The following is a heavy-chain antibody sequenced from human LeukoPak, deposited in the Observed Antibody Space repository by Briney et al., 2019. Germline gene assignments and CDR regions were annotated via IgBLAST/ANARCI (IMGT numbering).Heavy chain of an antibody. Sequence: SETLSLTCTVSGGSISSSSYYWGWIRQPPGKGLEWIGSIYYSGSTYYNPSLKSRVTISVDTSKNLFSLKLSSVTAADTAVYYCARRFYDSSGYQVWGQGTLVTVSS. CDR2: IYYSGST. J-gene: IGHJ4*02. CDR3: ARRFYDSSGYQV. V-gene: IGHV4-39*07. D-gene: IGHD3-22*01. CDR1: GGSISSSSYY.